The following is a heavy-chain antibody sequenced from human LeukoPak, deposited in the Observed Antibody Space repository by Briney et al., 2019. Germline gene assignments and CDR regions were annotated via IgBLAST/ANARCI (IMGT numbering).Heavy chain of an antibody. V-gene: IGHV1-8*01. Sequence: ASVKVSCKASGYTFTSYDINWVRQATGQGLEWMGWMNPNSGNTGYAQKFQGRVTMTRNTSISTAYMELSSLRSEDTAVYYCARGLRVPAAIPDYYMDVWGKGTMVTVSS. CDR1: GYTFTSYD. D-gene: IGHD2-2*01. CDR2: MNPNSGNT. CDR3: ARGLRVPAAIPDYYMDV. J-gene: IGHJ6*03.